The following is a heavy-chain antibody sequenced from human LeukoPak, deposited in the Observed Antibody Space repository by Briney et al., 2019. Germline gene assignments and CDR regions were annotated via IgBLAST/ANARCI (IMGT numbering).Heavy chain of an antibody. CDR3: ARGSGFSRYFDL. J-gene: IGHJ2*01. CDR1: GGSFSGYY. Sequence: SETVSLTCAVYGGSFSGYYWSWIRQPPGKGLEWIGEINHSGSTNYNPSLKSRVTISVDTSKNQFSLKLSSVTAADTAVYYCARGSGFSRYFDLWGRGTLVTVSS. D-gene: IGHD3-10*01. V-gene: IGHV4-34*01. CDR2: INHSGST.